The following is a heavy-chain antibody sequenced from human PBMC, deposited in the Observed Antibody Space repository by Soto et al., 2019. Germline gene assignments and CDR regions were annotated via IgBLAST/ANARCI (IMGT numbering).Heavy chain of an antibody. V-gene: IGHV1-46*01. J-gene: IGHJ4*02. CDR2: ISLYHHST. CDR3: ARELYSCGGDCPYYMDY. CDR1: GYTFTDYF. Sequence: QAQLVQSGAEVKKPGASVRLSCKTSGYTFTDYFIHWVRQAPGQGLEWMGIISLYHHSTSYAQKFQGRLTVTNDTSTTTVYMELSSLTSEVTAVYWCARELYSCGGDCPYYMDYWGQGTLVTVSS. D-gene: IGHD2-21*02.